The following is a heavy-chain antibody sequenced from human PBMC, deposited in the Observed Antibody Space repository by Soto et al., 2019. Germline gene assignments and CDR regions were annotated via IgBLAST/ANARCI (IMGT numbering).Heavy chain of an antibody. J-gene: IGHJ6*02. D-gene: IGHD6-13*01. CDR2: IYPGDSDT. V-gene: IGHV5-51*01. Sequence: EVQLVQSGAEVKKPGESLKISCKGSGYSFTSYWIGWARQMPGKGLEWMGIIYPGDSDTRYSPSFQGQVTISADKSISTAYAQWSSLKASDTAMYYCAKTAAGGKNYYGMDVWGQGTTVTVSS. CDR3: AKTAAGGKNYYGMDV. CDR1: GYSFTSYW.